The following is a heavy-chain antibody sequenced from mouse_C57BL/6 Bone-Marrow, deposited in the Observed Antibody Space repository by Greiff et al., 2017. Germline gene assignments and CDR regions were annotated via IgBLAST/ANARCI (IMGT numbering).Heavy chain of an antibody. V-gene: IGHV1-82*01. J-gene: IGHJ1*03. CDR1: GYAFSSSW. CDR3: AKGYFDV. Sequence: VQLQQSGPELVKPGASVKISCKASGYAFSSSWMNWVKQRPGKGLEWIGRIYPGDGDTNYNGKFKGKATLTADKSYSTAYMQLSILTSEDSAVYFCAKGYFDVWGTGTTVTVSS. CDR2: IYPGDGDT.